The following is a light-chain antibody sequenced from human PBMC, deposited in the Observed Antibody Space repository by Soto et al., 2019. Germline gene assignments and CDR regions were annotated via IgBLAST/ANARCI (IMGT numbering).Light chain of an antibody. J-gene: IGKJ1*01. CDR3: QQYGETPWT. Sequence: EIVMTQSPATLSVYPGERATLSFSASQSVSSSLAWYQQKPGQAPRLLIYGASTRATGIPARFSGSGSGTDFTLTISRLEPEDFAVYYCQQYGETPWTFGQGTKVDIK. V-gene: IGKV3-15*01. CDR2: GAS. CDR1: QSVSSS.